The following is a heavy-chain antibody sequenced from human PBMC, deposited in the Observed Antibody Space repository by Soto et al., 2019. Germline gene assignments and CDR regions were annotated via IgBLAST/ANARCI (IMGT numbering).Heavy chain of an antibody. V-gene: IGHV3-23*01. Sequence: PGGSLRLSCATSGFTFTTYAMSWVRQAPGKGLEWVSVISGSGGSTDYADPVKGRFTISRDNSKNTLYLQMNSLRAEDTAIYYCAKVRTHGDCGGDCYSLPGYFFDYWGQGTLVTVSS. CDR3: AKVRTHGDCGGDCYSLPGYFFDY. J-gene: IGHJ4*02. D-gene: IGHD2-21*02. CDR1: GFTFTTYA. CDR2: ISGSGGST.